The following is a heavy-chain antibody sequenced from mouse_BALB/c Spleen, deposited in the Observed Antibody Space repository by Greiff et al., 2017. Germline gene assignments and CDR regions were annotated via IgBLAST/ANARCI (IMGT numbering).Heavy chain of an antibody. V-gene: IGHV1-69*02. CDR3: TRGGWGMDY. CDR1: GYTFTSYW. J-gene: IGHJ4*01. CDR2: IYPSDSYT. Sequence: VQLQQPGAELVRPGASVKLSCKASGYTFTSYWINWVKQRPGQGLEWIGNIYPSDSYTNYNQKFKDKATLTVDKSSSTAYMQLSSPTSEDSAVYYCTRGGWGMDYWGQGTSVTVSS. D-gene: IGHD2-3*01.